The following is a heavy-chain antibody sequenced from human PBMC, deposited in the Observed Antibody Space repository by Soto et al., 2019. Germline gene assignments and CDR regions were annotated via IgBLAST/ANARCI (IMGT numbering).Heavy chain of an antibody. CDR1: GGSFSGYY. Sequence: SSETLSLTCAVYGGSFSGYYWSWIRQPPGMGLEWIGEIYYNGSTNYNPSLKSRVTISVDTPKNIFSLKLSSVTAADTVVYYCARQLLDDYGDYGRYRYSFRFDPWGQGTLVTVSS. D-gene: IGHD4-17*01. CDR3: ARQLLDDYGDYGRYRYSFRFDP. V-gene: IGHV4-34*01. J-gene: IGHJ5*02. CDR2: IYYNGST.